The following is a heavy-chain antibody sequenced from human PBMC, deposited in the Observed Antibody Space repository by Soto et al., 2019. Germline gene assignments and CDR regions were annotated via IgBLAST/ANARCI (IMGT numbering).Heavy chain of an antibody. J-gene: IGHJ6*04. CDR3: AGFRRSYGMDV. CDR1: GGTFSSYT. D-gene: IGHD3-10*01. Sequence: QVQLVQSGAEVKKPGSSVKVSCKASGGTFSSYTISWLRQAPGQGLEWMGRITPILGIANYAQKFQGRVTITADNSTGTAYMELSSLRSEDTAVYYCAGFRRSYGMDVWGKGTTVTVSS. CDR2: ITPILGIA. V-gene: IGHV1-69*02.